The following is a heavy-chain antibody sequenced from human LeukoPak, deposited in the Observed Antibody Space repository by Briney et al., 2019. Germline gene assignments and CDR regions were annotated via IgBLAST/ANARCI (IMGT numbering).Heavy chain of an antibody. CDR2: IYYSGST. V-gene: IGHV4-39*01. CDR3: ARLAYSSSWYGSYYYYGMDV. J-gene: IGHJ6*02. CDR1: GGSISISSYC. Sequence: PSETLSLTCTVSGGSISISSYCWGWIRQPPGKGLEWIGSIYYSGSTYYNPSLKSRVTISVDTSKNQFSLKLSSVTAADTAAYYCARLAYSSSWYGSYYYYGMDVWGQGTTVTVSS. D-gene: IGHD6-13*01.